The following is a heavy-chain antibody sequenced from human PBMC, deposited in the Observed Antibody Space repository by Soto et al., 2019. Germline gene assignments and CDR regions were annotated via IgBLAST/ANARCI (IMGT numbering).Heavy chain of an antibody. CDR2: ISWNVGSI. Sequence: EVQLVESGGGLVQPGRSLRLSCAASGFTFDDYAMHWVRQAPGKGLEWVSGISWNVGSIAYADSVKGRFTISRDNAKNSLYLQMNSLRAEDKALYYCAKGVAGWYYLDDWGQGTLVTVSS. J-gene: IGHJ4*02. CDR3: AKGVAGWYYLDD. CDR1: GFTFDDYA. D-gene: IGHD2-15*01. V-gene: IGHV3-9*01.